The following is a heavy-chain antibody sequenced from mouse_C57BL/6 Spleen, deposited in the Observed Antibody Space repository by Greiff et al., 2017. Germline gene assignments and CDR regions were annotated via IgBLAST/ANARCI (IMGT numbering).Heavy chain of an antibody. J-gene: IGHJ2*01. CDR2: INPNNGGT. CDR3: ARAGDYDDEGVYYFDY. V-gene: IGHV1-26*01. Sequence: EVQLQQSGPELVKPGASVKISCKASGYTFTDYYMTWVKQSHGKSLEWIGDINPNNGGTSYNQKFKGKATLTVDKSSSTAYMELRSLTFEDSAVYYCARAGDYDDEGVYYFDYWGQGTTLTVSS. D-gene: IGHD2-4*01. CDR1: GYTFTDYY.